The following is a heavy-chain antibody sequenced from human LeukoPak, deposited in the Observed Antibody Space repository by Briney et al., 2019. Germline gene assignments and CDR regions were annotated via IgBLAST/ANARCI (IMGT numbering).Heavy chain of an antibody. CDR2: ISSSGTTT. CDR1: GFTFSSYA. J-gene: IGHJ4*02. Sequence: GGSLRLSCAASGFTFSSYAMSWVRPAPGKGLEGGSVISSSGTTTHYADSVKGQLTISRDNSKNTLYLQMNSLTAEDTAIYYCAKHLRHTGTWKFDYWGQGTLVTVYS. V-gene: IGHV3-23*01. CDR3: AKHLRHTGTWKFDY. D-gene: IGHD1-14*01.